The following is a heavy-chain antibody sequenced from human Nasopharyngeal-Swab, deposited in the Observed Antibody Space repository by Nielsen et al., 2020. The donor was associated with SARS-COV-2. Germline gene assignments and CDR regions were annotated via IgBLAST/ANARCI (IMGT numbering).Heavy chain of an antibody. J-gene: IGHJ4*02. CDR1: GVTFSDYY. V-gene: IGHV3-11*06. Sequence: SLKTSCAAAGVTFSDYYMSWIRQAPGKGLEWVSYISSSSSYTNYADSVKGRFTISRDNAKNSLYLQMNSLRAEDTAVYYCARVHYSNVQYYFDYWGQGALVTVSS. CDR2: ISSSSSYT. D-gene: IGHD4-11*01. CDR3: ARVHYSNVQYYFDY.